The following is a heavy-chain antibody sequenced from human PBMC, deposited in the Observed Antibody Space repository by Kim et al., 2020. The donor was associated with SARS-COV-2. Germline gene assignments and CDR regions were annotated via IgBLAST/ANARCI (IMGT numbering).Heavy chain of an antibody. CDR3: AKEKIAAAGTKKGYYYYMDV. CDR2: ISWNSGSI. D-gene: IGHD6-13*01. Sequence: GGSLRLSCAASGFTFGDYAMHWVRQAPGKGLEWVSGISWNSGSIGYADSVKGRFTISRDNAKNSLYLQMNSLRAEDTALYYCAKEKIAAAGTKKGYYYYMDVWGKGTTVTVSS. V-gene: IGHV3-9*01. J-gene: IGHJ6*03. CDR1: GFTFGDYA.